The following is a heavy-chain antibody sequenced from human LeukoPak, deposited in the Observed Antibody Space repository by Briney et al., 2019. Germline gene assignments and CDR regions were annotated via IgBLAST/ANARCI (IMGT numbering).Heavy chain of an antibody. J-gene: IGHJ1*01. V-gene: IGHV3-23*01. CDR3: ATYSTRNAREFQS. Sequence: GGSLRLSCAASGFTFSSYAMSWVRQAPGKGLEWVSAISGSGGSIGYVDSVKDRFTISRDNAKMSLYLQMNSLRVEDTAVYYCATYSTRNAREFQSWGQGTLSPSPQ. CDR1: GFTFSSYA. CDR2: ISGSGGSI. D-gene: IGHD4-11*01.